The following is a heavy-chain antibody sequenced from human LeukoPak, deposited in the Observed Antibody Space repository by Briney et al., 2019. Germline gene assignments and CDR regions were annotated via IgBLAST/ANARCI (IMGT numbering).Heavy chain of an antibody. CDR3: ARHSGYYDILTGYYNNNWFDP. D-gene: IGHD3-9*01. CDR1: GDSISRYY. V-gene: IGHV4-59*01. J-gene: IGHJ5*02. Sequence: KPSETLSLTCTVSGDSISRYYWSWIRQPPGKGLEWIGYIYYTGTTNYNPSLKSRVTISVDTSKNQFSLKLSSVTAADTAVYYCARHSGYYDILTGYYNNNWFDPWGQGTLVTVSS. CDR2: IYYTGTT.